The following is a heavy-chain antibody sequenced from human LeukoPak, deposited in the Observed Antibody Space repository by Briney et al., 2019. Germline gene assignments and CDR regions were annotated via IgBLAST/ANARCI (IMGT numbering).Heavy chain of an antibody. V-gene: IGHV4-59*01. Sequence: SETLSLTCTVSGGSISSYYWSWIRQPPGEGLEWIGYIYYSGSTNYNPSLKSRVTISVDTSKNQFSLKLSSVTAADTAVYYCASTVTTISPFDYWGQGTLVTVSS. D-gene: IGHD4-17*01. CDR1: GGSISSYY. CDR3: ASTVTTISPFDY. CDR2: IYYSGST. J-gene: IGHJ4*02.